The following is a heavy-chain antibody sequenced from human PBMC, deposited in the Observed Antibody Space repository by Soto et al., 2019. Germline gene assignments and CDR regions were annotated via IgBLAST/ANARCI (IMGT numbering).Heavy chain of an antibody. CDR1: GFTCINAW. J-gene: IGHJ4*02. CDR2: VKRKTNGGTT. V-gene: IGHV3-15*01. CDR3: ATCYGSGTDCQEDYLAF. D-gene: IGHD3-10*01. Sequence: PGGSQRLSSAASGFTCINAWMSWVRQATGKGLEWVGRVKRKTNGGTTDYAAPVKDRFNISRDDSKNTLYLQMNNLKTEDTAVYYCATCYGSGTDCQEDYLAFWGQGTPVTVSS.